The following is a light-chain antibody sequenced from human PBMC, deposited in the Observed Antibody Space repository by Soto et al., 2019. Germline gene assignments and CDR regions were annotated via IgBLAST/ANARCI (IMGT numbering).Light chain of an antibody. CDR1: SSDVGGYNY. Sequence: QPVLTQPASVSGSPGQSITISCTGTSSDVGGYNYVSWYQQHPDKAPKLMIYEVSNRPSGVSNRFSGSKSGNTASLTISGLQAEDEADYYCTSYTTSSTHWVFGGGTKVTVL. CDR3: TSYTTSSTHWV. CDR2: EVS. V-gene: IGLV2-14*01. J-gene: IGLJ3*02.